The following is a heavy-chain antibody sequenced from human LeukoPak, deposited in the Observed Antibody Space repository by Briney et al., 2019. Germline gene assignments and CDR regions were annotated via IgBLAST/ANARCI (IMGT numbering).Heavy chain of an antibody. J-gene: IGHJ4*02. CDR1: GYTFTSYY. Sequence: GASVKVSCKASGYTFTSYYMHWVRQAPGQGLEWMGIINPSGGSTSYAQKFQGRVTITRDTSASTAYMELSSLRSEDTAVYYCARAVYMAPILYWGQGTLVTVSS. V-gene: IGHV1-46*01. CDR2: INPSGGST. CDR3: ARAVYMAPILY. D-gene: IGHD5-24*01.